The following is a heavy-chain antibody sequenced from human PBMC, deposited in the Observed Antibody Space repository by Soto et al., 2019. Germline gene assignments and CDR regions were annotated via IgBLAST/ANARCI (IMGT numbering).Heavy chain of an antibody. D-gene: IGHD3-22*01. J-gene: IGHJ3*02. CDR2: ISHSGIA. V-gene: IGHV4-30-2*01. Sequence: TLSLTCVVSGGSISSGAYSWSWIRQPPGKGLEWIGFISHSGIADYNPSLKSRVTISVDVSKNQFSLRLSSVTAADTAMYYCARWMRSSGEFRSFDIWGQGTMGTVSS. CDR1: GGSISSGAYS. CDR3: ARWMRSSGEFRSFDI.